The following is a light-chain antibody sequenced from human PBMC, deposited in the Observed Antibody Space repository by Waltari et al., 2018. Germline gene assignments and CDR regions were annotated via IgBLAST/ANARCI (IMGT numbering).Light chain of an antibody. CDR3: SSYTSSSTGV. J-gene: IGLJ2*01. CDR1: SSDVGGYNY. Sequence: QSALTQPASVSGSPGQSIPISCTGTSSDVGGYNYLSWYQQHPGKAPKPMIYDVSKRPSGVSNRFSGSKSGNTASLTISGLQAEDEADYYCSSYTSSSTGVFGGGTKLTVL. CDR2: DVS. V-gene: IGLV2-14*01.